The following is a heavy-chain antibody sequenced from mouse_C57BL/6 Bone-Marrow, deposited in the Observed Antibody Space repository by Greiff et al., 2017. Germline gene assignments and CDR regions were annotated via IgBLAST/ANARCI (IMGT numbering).Heavy chain of an antibody. J-gene: IGHJ2*01. CDR2: ISDGGSYT. CDR3: ARVRFDY. Sequence: DVHLVESGGGLVKPGGSLKLSCAASGFTFSSYAMSWVRQTPEKRLEWVATISDGGSYTYYPDNVKGRFTISRDNAKNNLYLQMSHLKSEDTAMYYCARVRFDYWGQGTTLTVSS. CDR1: GFTFSSYA. V-gene: IGHV5-4*01.